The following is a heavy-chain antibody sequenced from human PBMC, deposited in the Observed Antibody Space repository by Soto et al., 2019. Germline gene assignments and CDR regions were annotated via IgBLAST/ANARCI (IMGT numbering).Heavy chain of an antibody. CDR3: ARDQRGSSLNWFDP. J-gene: IGHJ5*02. D-gene: IGHD2-2*01. CDR2: ISYDGSNI. V-gene: IGHV3-30-3*01. Sequence: QVHLLESGGGVVQPGRSLRLSCAASGFTFSNYAMHWVRQAPGKGLEWVAVISYDGSNIYHADSVNGRFTISRDNSKNTLYLQMNILRAEDTAVYYCARDQRGSSLNWFDPWGQGTLVTVSS. CDR1: GFTFSNYA.